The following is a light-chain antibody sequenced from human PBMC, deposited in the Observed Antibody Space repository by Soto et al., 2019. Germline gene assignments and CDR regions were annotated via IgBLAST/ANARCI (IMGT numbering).Light chain of an antibody. CDR2: WAS. J-gene: IGKJ1*01. CDR1: RSVLYSSNNKHY. Sequence: DIVMTQSPDALAVSLGERATINCKSSRSVLYSSNNKHYLAWYQQRPGQPPKLLIYWASTRESGVPDRFSGSGSGTDFSLSITSLQAEDVAVYYCQQYYSTPLTFGQGTKVEIK. V-gene: IGKV4-1*01. CDR3: QQYYSTPLT.